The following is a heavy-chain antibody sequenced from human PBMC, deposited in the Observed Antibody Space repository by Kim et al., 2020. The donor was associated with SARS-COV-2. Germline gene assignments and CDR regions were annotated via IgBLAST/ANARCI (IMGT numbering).Heavy chain of an antibody. D-gene: IGHD6-19*01. CDR1: GFTVSSNY. CDR3: ARDRQDSSGWPYYFDY. Sequence: GGSLRLSCAASGFTVSSNYMSWVRQAPGKGLEWVSVIYSGGSTYYADSVKGRFTISRDNSKNTLYLQMNSLRAEDTAVYYCARDRQDSSGWPYYFDYWGQGTLVTVSS. J-gene: IGHJ4*02. V-gene: IGHV3-66*01. CDR2: IYSGGST.